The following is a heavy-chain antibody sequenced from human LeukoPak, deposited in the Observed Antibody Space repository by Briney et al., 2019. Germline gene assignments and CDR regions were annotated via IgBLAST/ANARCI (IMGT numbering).Heavy chain of an antibody. V-gene: IGHV1-69*13. J-gene: IGHJ4*02. CDR3: ATTRGTYYYDSSGYYPDGDY. CDR2: IIPIFGTA. CDR1: GGTFSSYA. D-gene: IGHD3-22*01. Sequence: SVKVSCKASGGTFSSYAISWVRQAPGQGLEWMGGIIPIFGTANYAQKFQGRVTITADESTSTAYMELSSPRSEDTAVYYRATTRGTYYYDSSGYYPDGDYWGQGTLVTVSS.